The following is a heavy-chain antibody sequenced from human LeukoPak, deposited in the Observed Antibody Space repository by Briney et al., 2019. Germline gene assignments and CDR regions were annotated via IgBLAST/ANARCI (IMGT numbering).Heavy chain of an antibody. CDR3: AKDPPTAMVPYYFDY. D-gene: IGHD5-18*01. V-gene: IGHV3-30*02. J-gene: IGHJ4*02. CDR2: IRYDGSNK. Sequence: GGSLRLSCAASGFTFSSYGMHWVRQAPGKGLEWVAFIRYDGSNKYCADSVKGRFTISRDNSKNTLYLQMNSLRAEDTAVYYCAKDPPTAMVPYYFDYWGQGTLVTVSS. CDR1: GFTFSSYG.